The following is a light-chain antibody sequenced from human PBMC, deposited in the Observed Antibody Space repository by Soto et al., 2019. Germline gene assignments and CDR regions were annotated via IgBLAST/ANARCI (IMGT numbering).Light chain of an antibody. CDR1: SGHSSYA. CDR3: QTWGTGINVV. CDR2: LDSDGSH. V-gene: IGLV4-69*01. J-gene: IGLJ2*01. Sequence: QPVLTQSPSASASLGASVKLTCTLSSGHSSYAIAWHQQQPEKGPRYLMKLDSDGSHTRGDAIPDRFSGSSSGAERYLTISSLQSEDEADYYCQTWGTGINVVFGGGTKLTVL.